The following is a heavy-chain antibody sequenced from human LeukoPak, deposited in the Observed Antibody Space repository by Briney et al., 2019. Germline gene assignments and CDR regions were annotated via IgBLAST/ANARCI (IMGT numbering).Heavy chain of an antibody. CDR2: ISFSGST. Sequence: SETLSLTCLVSGASISSGGYYWSWIRQHPEKGLEWIGYISFSGSTMYTPSLESRVTISADTSQNHFSLKLISVTAADTAVYYCARISGTHFRHFDYWGQGSLVSVSS. D-gene: IGHD1-26*01. V-gene: IGHV4-31*02. CDR1: GASISSGGYY. J-gene: IGHJ4*02. CDR3: ARISGTHFRHFDY.